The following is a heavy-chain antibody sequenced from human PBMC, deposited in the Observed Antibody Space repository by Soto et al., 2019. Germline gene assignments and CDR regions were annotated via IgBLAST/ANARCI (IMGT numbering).Heavy chain of an antibody. CDR1: GYTFTSYY. J-gene: IGHJ4*02. CDR3: ARDPVTTVTTIGFDY. Sequence: ASVKVSCKASGYTFTSYYMQWVRQAPGQGLEWMGIINPSGGSTSYAQKFQGRVTMTRDTYTSTVYMELSSLRSEDTAVYYCARDPVTTVTTIGFDYWGQGTLVTVSS. D-gene: IGHD4-17*01. CDR2: INPSGGST. V-gene: IGHV1-46*01.